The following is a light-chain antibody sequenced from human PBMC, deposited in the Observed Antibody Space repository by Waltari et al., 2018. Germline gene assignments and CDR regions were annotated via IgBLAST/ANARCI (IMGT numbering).Light chain of an antibody. J-gene: IGLJ3*02. CDR2: HSD. V-gene: IGLV1-47*01. CDR1: SSNIGHNY. Sequence: QSVLTQPPSMSGTPGQRVTISCSGTSSNIGHNYVCWYQQLPGTAPKLLIYHSDQRPSGVPDRFSGSTSGTSASLAISGLRSEDDGDYYCAAWDDSVTGEVFGGGTRLTVL. CDR3: AAWDDSVTGEV.